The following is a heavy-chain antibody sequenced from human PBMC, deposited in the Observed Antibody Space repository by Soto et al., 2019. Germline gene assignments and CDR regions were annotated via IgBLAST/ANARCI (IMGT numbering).Heavy chain of an antibody. CDR2: IWYDGSNK. CDR3: AREEISYDSSGYYLDY. CDR1: GFTFSSYG. D-gene: IGHD3-22*01. V-gene: IGHV3-33*01. Sequence: GGSLRLSCAASGFTFSSYGMHWVRQAPGKGLEWVAVIWYDGSNKYYADSVKGRFTISRDNSKNTLYLQMNSLRAEDTAVYYCAREEISYDSSGYYLDYWGQGTLVTVSS. J-gene: IGHJ4*02.